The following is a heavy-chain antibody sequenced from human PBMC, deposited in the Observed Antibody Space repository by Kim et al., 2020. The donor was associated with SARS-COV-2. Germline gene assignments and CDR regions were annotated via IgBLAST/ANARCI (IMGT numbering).Heavy chain of an antibody. J-gene: IGHJ4*02. CDR1: GYTFTGYY. V-gene: IGHV1-2*06. Sequence: ASVKVSCKASGYTFTGYYMHWVRQAPGQGLEWMGRINPNSGGTNYAQKFQGRVTMTRDTSISTAYMELSRLRSDDTAVYYCATRDYGDFPFDYWGQGTLVTVSS. CDR3: ATRDYGDFPFDY. D-gene: IGHD4-17*01. CDR2: INPNSGGT.